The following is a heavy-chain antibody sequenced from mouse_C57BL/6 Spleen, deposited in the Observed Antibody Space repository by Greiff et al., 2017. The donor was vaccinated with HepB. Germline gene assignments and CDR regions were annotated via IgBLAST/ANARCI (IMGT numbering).Heavy chain of an antibody. D-gene: IGHD1-1*01. CDR1: GYSITSGYY. Sequence: EVQLQQSGPGLVKPSQSLSLTCSVTGYSITSGYYWNWIRQFPGNKLEWMGYISYDGSNNYNPSLKNRISITRDTSTNQFFLKLNSVTTEDTATYYCARDRSYYGSYYFDYWGQGTTLTVSS. CDR2: ISYDGSN. CDR3: ARDRSYYGSYYFDY. J-gene: IGHJ2*01. V-gene: IGHV3-6*01.